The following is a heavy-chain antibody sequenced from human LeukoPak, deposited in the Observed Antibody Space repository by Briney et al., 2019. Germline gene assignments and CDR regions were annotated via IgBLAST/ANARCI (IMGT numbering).Heavy chain of an antibody. CDR1: GGSISSYY. CDR2: IYYSGST. D-gene: IGHD6-13*01. J-gene: IGHJ4*02. CDR3: ARQPRSSSWQFDY. Sequence: PSETLSLTCTVPGGSISSYYWSWIRQPPGKGLEWIGYIYYSGSTNYNPSLKSRVTISVDTSKNQFSLKLSSVTAADTAVYYCARQPRSSSWQFDYWGQGTLVTVSS. V-gene: IGHV4-59*08.